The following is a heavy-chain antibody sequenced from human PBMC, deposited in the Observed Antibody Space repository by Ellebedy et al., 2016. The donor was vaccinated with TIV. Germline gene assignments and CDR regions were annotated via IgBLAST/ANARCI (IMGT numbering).Heavy chain of an antibody. D-gene: IGHD3-10*01. Sequence: GESLKISCAASGFTFDDYGMSWVRQAPGKGLEWASGINWNGGNTGYADSVNGRFTISRDNAKNSLYLQMDSLRAEDTALYYCARQLFRYSMDVWGQGTTVTVSS. CDR1: GFTFDDYG. V-gene: IGHV3-20*04. CDR2: INWNGGNT. J-gene: IGHJ6*02. CDR3: ARQLFRYSMDV.